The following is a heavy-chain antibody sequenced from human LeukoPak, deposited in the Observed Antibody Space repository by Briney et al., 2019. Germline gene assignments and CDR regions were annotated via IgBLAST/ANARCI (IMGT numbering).Heavy chain of an antibody. CDR3: ARASNWFDP. J-gene: IGHJ5*02. CDR2: IYYSGST. CDR1: GGSISSYY. V-gene: IGHV4-59*08. Sequence: SETLSLTCTVSGGSISSYYWSWIRQPPGKGLEWIGYIYYSGSTNYNPSLKSRVTISVDTSKDQFSLKLSSVTAADTAVYYCARASNWFDPWGQGTLVTVSS.